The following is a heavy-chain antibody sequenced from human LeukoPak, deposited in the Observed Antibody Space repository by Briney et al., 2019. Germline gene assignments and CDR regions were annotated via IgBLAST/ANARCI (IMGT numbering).Heavy chain of an antibody. V-gene: IGHV3-53*01. Sequence: GGSLRLSCAASGFNVNTNYMSWVRQSPGEGLECISVTYTGGNTNYADSVKGRFTISRDNAKNTLYLQMNNLRADDTAVYYCVRESWTWELDGFDIWGQGTVVTVSS. CDR2: TYTGGNT. J-gene: IGHJ3*02. CDR1: GFNVNTNY. CDR3: VRESWTWELDGFDI. D-gene: IGHD1-26*01.